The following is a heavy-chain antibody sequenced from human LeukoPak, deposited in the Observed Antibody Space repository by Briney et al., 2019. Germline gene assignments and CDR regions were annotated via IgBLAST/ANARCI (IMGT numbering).Heavy chain of an antibody. CDR3: ARRPQAAMVDY. J-gene: IGHJ4*02. V-gene: IGHV4-39*01. Sequence: PSETLSLTCTVSGGSISSSSYYWGWIRQPPGKGLEWIGSIYYSGSTYYNPSLKSRVTISVDTSKNQFSLKLSSVTAADTAVYYCARRPQAAMVDYWGQGTLVTVSS. CDR1: GGSISSSSYY. CDR2: IYYSGST. D-gene: IGHD5-18*01.